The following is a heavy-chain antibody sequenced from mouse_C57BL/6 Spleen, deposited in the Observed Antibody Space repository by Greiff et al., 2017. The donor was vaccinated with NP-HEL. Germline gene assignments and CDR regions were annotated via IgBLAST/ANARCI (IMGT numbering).Heavy chain of an antibody. D-gene: IGHD2-2*01. CDR3: TRLLWLRQGAMDY. CDR1: GFTFSDAW. CDR2: IRNKANNHAT. V-gene: IGHV6-6*01. J-gene: IGHJ4*01. Sequence: EVKLMESGGGLVQPGGSMKLSCAASGFTFSDAWMDWVRQSPEKGLEWVAEIRNKANNHATYYAESVKGRFTISRDDSKSSVYLQMNSLRAEDTGIYYCTRLLWLRQGAMDYWGQGTSVTVSS.